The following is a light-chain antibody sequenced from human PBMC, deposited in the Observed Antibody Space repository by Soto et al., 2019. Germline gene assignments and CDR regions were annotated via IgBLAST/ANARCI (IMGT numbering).Light chain of an antibody. CDR3: QQRSNWPPV. CDR2: DAS. V-gene: IGKV3-11*01. CDR1: QSVSSY. J-gene: IGKJ3*01. Sequence: EIVLTQSPATLSLSPGERATLSRRASQSVSSYLAWYQQKPDQAPRLLIYDASNWATGIPARYSGSGSGTDFTLTISSLEPEDFAVYYCQQRSNWPPVFGPGTKVDI.